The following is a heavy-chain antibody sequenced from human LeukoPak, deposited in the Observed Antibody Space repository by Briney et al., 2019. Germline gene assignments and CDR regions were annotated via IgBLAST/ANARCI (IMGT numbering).Heavy chain of an antibody. CDR1: GGTFSGYA. CDR3: AREVAVAGPADSGPTEFDY. V-gene: IGHV1-69*04. Sequence: ASVEVSCKASGGTFSGYAISWVRQAPGQGLEWMGRIIPILGIANYAQKFQGRVTITADKSTSTAYMELSSLRSEDTAVYYCAREVAVAGPADSGPTEFDYWGQGTLVTVSS. J-gene: IGHJ4*02. CDR2: IIPILGIA. D-gene: IGHD6-19*01.